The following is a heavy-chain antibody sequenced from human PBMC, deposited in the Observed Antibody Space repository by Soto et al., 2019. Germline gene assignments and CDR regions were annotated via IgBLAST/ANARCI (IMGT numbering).Heavy chain of an antibody. CDR3: ASLLRGYSGTGDY. V-gene: IGHV1-69*12. D-gene: IGHD5-12*01. Sequence: QVQLVQSGAEVKKPGSSVKVSCKASGGTFSSSAISWVRQAPGQGLEWMGGIIPIFGTANYAQKFQGRVTITADESTSTAYTELSSLRSEDTAGYYWASLLRGYSGTGDYWGQGTLVTVSS. CDR2: IIPIFGTA. CDR1: GGTFSSSA. J-gene: IGHJ4*02.